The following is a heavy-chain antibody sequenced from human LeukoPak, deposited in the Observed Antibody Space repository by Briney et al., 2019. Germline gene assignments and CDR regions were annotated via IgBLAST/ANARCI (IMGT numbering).Heavy chain of an antibody. CDR2: IYYSGST. Sequence: PSQTLSLTCTVSGDSISSGSYYWSWIRQPAGKGLEWIGYIYYSGSTYYNPSLRSRVTISVDTSKNQFSLKLSSVTAADTAVYYCARSSEGQYYYDSSGYSYYYYYMDVWGKGTTVTISS. CDR1: GDSISSGSYY. D-gene: IGHD3-22*01. V-gene: IGHV4-61*10. CDR3: ARSSEGQYYYDSSGYSYYYYYMDV. J-gene: IGHJ6*03.